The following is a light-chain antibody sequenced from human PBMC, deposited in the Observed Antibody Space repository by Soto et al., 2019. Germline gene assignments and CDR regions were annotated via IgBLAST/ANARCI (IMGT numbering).Light chain of an antibody. V-gene: IGKV4-1*01. CDR3: QQYDSTPYT. Sequence: DIVMTQSPDSLAVSLGERATINCKSSQSVLYSSNNKNYLAWYQQKPGQPPKLLIYWASTRESGVPDRFSGSGSGTDFTLTISSVQAEDVAVYYCQQYDSTPYTFGGGTKVEIK. CDR1: QSVLYSSNNKNY. J-gene: IGKJ4*01. CDR2: WAS.